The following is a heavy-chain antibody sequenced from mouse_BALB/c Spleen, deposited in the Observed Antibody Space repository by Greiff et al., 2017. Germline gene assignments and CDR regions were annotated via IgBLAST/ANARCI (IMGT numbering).Heavy chain of an antibody. CDR2: ISSGGST. J-gene: IGHJ4*01. CDR1: GFTFSSYA. D-gene: IGHD2-4*01. V-gene: IGHV5-6-5*01. Sequence: MLVESGGGLVKPGGSLKLSCAASGFTFSSYAMSWVRQTPEKRLEWVASISSGGSTYYPDSVKGRFTISRDNARNILYLQMSSLRSEDTAMYYCARGGLAMDYWGQGTSVTVSS. CDR3: ARGGLAMDY.